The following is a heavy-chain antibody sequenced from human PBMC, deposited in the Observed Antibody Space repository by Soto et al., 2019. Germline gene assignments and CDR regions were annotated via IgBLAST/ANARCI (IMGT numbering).Heavy chain of an antibody. CDR2: SIPILGIA. CDR1: GGTFSSYT. Sequence: QVQLVQSGAEVKKPGSSVKVSCKASGGTFSSYTISWVRQAPGQGLEWMGRSIPILGIANYAQKFQGRVTITADKSTSTAYMELSSLRSEDTAVYYCARGYSGYVGYWGQGTLVTVSS. CDR3: ARGYSGYVGY. V-gene: IGHV1-69*02. J-gene: IGHJ4*02. D-gene: IGHD5-12*01.